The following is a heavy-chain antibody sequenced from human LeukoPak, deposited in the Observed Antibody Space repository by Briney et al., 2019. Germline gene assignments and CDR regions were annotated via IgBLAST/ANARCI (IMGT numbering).Heavy chain of an antibody. CDR3: ARDLPYRDWYFDL. V-gene: IGHV3-21*01. J-gene: IGHJ2*01. Sequence: GGSLRLSCAASGFTFSSYSMNWVRQAPGKGLEWASSISSSSSYIYYADSVKGRFTISRDNAKNSLYLQMNSLRAEDTAVYYCARDLPYRDWYFDLWGRGTLVNVSS. CDR1: GFTFSSYS. CDR2: ISSSSSYI.